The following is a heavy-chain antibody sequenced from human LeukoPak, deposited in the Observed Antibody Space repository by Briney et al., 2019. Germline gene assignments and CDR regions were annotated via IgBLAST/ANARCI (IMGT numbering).Heavy chain of an antibody. CDR3: ARDKGGYYYDSSGYYSDY. D-gene: IGHD3-22*01. CDR1: GYTFTSYY. V-gene: IGHV1-18*04. J-gene: IGHJ4*02. CDR2: ISAYNGNT. Sequence: ASVKVSCKASGYTFTSYYIHWVRQAPGQGLEWMGWISAYNGNTNYAQKLQGRVTMTTDASTSTAYMELRSLRSDDTAVYYCARDKGGYYYDSSGYYSDYWGQGTLVTVSS.